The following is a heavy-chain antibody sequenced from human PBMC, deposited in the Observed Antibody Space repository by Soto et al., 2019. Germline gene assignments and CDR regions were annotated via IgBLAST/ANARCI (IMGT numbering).Heavy chain of an antibody. CDR2: ISDRGDTT. D-gene: IGHD1-1*01. CDR3: AKDKPGTTPFDY. J-gene: IGHJ4*02. CDR1: GFTISSNS. Sequence: EVQLLESGGGLVQPGGSLRLSCAASGFTISSNSMYWVRQSPGKGLEWVSAISDRGDTTHYADSVTGRFTISSDTAKNALYLQLNTLRADDTAVYYCAKDKPGTTPFDYWGQGTLVTVSS. V-gene: IGHV3-23*01.